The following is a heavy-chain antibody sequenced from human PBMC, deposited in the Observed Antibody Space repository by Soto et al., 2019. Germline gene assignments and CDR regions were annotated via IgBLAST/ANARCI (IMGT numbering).Heavy chain of an antibody. CDR1: GYTFTSYA. J-gene: IGHJ3*02. D-gene: IGHD3-16*01. CDR2: INAGNGNT. CDR3: AREVVGGEPSARNAFDI. Sequence: GASVKVSCTASGYTFTSYAMHWVRQAPGQRLEWMGWINAGNGNTKYSQKFQGRVTITRDTSASTAYMELSSPRSEDTAVYYCAREVVGGEPSARNAFDIWGQGTMVTVSS. V-gene: IGHV1-3*01.